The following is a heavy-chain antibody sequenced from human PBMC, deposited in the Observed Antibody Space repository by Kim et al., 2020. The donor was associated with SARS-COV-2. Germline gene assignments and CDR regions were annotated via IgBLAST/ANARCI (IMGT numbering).Heavy chain of an antibody. CDR3: ASRRITMIVVVITPYYYYGMDV. CDR1: GGSISSSSYY. CDR2: IYYSGST. Sequence: SETLSLTCTVSGGSISSSSYYWGWIRQPPGKGLEWIGNIYYSGSTYYNPSLKSRVTISVDTSKNQFSLKLSSVTAADTAVYYCASRRITMIVVVITPYYYYGMDVGGQGTTVTVSS. D-gene: IGHD3-22*01. J-gene: IGHJ6*02. V-gene: IGHV4-39*01.